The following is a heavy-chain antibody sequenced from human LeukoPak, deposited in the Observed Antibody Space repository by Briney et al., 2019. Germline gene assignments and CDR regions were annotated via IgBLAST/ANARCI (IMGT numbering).Heavy chain of an antibody. CDR3: ASGTLRFLVYDYYYMDV. J-gene: IGHJ6*03. CDR2: ISSSSSYI. Sequence: PGGSLRLSCAASGFMFRSYTMNWVRQAPGKGLEWVSSISSSSSYIYYADSVKGRFTISRDNAKNSLYLQMNSLRTEDTAVYYCASGTLRFLVYDYYYMDVWGKGTTVTVSS. CDR1: GFMFRSYT. V-gene: IGHV3-21*01. D-gene: IGHD3-3*01.